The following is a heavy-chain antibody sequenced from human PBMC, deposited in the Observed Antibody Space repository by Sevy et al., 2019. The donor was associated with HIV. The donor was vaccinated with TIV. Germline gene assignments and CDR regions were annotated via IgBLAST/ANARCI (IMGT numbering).Heavy chain of an antibody. Sequence: SETLSLTCSVSGDSLSSADFYWSWVRQPPGKGLEWIGYFFYSDNFYYNPSLKSRLTISVDTSKNQFSLKLTSVTAADSAVYYCARSENVDSDPFDSWGQGTPVTVSS. J-gene: IGHJ5*01. CDR3: ARSENVDSDPFDS. CDR2: FFYSDNF. V-gene: IGHV4-30-4*01. D-gene: IGHD5-18*01. CDR1: GDSLSSADFY.